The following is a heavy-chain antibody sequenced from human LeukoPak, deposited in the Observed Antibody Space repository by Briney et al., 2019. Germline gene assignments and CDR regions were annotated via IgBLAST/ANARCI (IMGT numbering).Heavy chain of an antibody. CDR3: ARDGGDGYNAYYFDY. CDR1: GYTFTDYY. Sequence: ASVKVSCKTSGYTFTDYYMHWVRQAPGQGLEWMGWINPDSGGTSYAQKFQGRVTMTRDTSISTAYMELSRLRFDDTAVYYCARDGGDGYNAYYFDYWGQGSLVTVSS. V-gene: IGHV1-2*02. CDR2: INPDSGGT. D-gene: IGHD5-24*01. J-gene: IGHJ4*02.